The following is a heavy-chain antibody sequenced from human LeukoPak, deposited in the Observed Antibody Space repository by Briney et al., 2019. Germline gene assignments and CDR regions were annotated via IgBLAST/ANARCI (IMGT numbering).Heavy chain of an antibody. J-gene: IGHJ3*02. Sequence: SETLSLTCTVSGGSISSGGYYWSWIRQHPGKGLEWIGYIYYSGSTYYNPSLKSRVTISVDTSKNQFSLKLSSVTAADTAVYYCARSGGDYADAFDIWGQGTMVTVSS. V-gene: IGHV4-31*03. CDR1: GGSISSGGYY. CDR3: ARSGGDYADAFDI. CDR2: IYYSGST. D-gene: IGHD4-17*01.